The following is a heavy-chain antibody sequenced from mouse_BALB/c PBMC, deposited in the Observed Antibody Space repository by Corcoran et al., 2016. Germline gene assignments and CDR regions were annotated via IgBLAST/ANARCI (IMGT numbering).Heavy chain of an antibody. J-gene: IGHJ1*01. CDR2: ISYDGSN. Sequence: DVQLQESGPGLVKPSQSLSLTCSVTGYSITSGNYWNWIRQFPGNKLELMGYISYDGSNNYNPSLKNRISITRDTSKNQFFLKLNSVTTEDTATYYCARQSYWYFDVWGAGTTVTVSS. CDR3: ARQSYWYFDV. V-gene: IGHV3-6*02. CDR1: GYSITSGNY.